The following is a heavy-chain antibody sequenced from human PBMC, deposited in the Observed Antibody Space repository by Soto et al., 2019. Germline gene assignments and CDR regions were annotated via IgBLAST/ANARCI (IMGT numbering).Heavy chain of an antibody. V-gene: IGHV1-46*03. Sequence: ASVKVSCKAPGYTFTSYYMHWVRQAPGQGLEWMGIINPSGGSTSYAQKFQGRVTMTRDTSTSTVYTELSSLRSEDTAVYYCARDLGGTNDAFDIWGQGTMVTVSS. CDR3: ARDLGGTNDAFDI. D-gene: IGHD1-26*01. J-gene: IGHJ3*02. CDR2: INPSGGST. CDR1: GYTFTSYY.